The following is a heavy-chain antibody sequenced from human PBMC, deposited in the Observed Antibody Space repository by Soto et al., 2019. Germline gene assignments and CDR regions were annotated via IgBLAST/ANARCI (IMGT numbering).Heavy chain of an antibody. V-gene: IGHV4-4*02. CDR2: IYRTGST. CDR1: GGSFTSNNW. Sequence: SETLSLTCAVSGGSFTSNNWWTWVRQPPGQGLEWIGEIYRTGSTNYNPSLKSRVTISLDKSENQFSLKVTSLTAADTAVYYCASRDPGTSVDYWGQGTLVTVTS. D-gene: IGHD1-7*01. J-gene: IGHJ4*02. CDR3: ASRDPGTSVDY.